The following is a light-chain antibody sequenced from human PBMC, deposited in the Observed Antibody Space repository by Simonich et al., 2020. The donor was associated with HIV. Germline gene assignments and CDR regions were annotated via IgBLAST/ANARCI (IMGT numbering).Light chain of an antibody. CDR1: QGISNN. V-gene: IGKV1-17*03. CDR3: LQHNSFPFT. CDR2: AAS. Sequence: DIQMTQSPSAMSASVGDRVTITCRARQGISNNLAWSQQEPGKVPTRLIYAASTLHSGIPSRFSGSGSGTEFTLTISSLQPEDFATYYCLQHNSFPFTFGPGTKVDIK. J-gene: IGKJ3*01.